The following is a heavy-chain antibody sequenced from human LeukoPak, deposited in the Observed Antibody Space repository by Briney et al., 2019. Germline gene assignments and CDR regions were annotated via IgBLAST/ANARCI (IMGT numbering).Heavy chain of an antibody. CDR3: ARVPPIAVAGYRFDY. CDR2: IIPRSGST. Sequence: ASVKVSCKASGYTFTSYYIHWVRQAPGQGLEWMGIIIPRSGSTTYAQKFQGRVTMTTDTSTSTAYMELRSLRSDDTAVYYCARVPPIAVAGYRFDYWGQGTLVTVSS. CDR1: GYTFTSYY. D-gene: IGHD6-19*01. J-gene: IGHJ4*02. V-gene: IGHV1-46*01.